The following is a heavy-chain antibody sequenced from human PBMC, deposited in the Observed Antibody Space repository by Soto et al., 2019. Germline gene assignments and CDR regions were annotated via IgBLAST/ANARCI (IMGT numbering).Heavy chain of an antibody. D-gene: IGHD3-22*01. J-gene: IGHJ4*02. Sequence: EVQLVESGGGPVRPGGSLKLSCAASGFNFITYSLSWVPQAPGKGLEGVASISSSAVYIDYADSVKGRFTISRDNANNSLYLQMNSLRAEDTATYYCVRDGLDYYDTERLYFDNWGQGTLVTVSS. V-gene: IGHV3-21*01. CDR1: GFNFITYS. CDR2: ISSSAVYI. CDR3: VRDGLDYYDTERLYFDN.